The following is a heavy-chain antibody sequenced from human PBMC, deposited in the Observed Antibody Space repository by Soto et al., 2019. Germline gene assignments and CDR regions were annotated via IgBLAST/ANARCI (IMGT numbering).Heavy chain of an antibody. CDR3: ARGTSATTLFLY. D-gene: IGHD2-2*01. J-gene: IGHJ4*02. CDR1: GFTFKNYW. Sequence: EVQVVEPGGDLVQPGGSLRLSCVVSGFTFKNYWMSWVRQAPGKGLEWVANIEQDGSERDYVDSVKGRFTISRDNAKNAVFLQMDSLRVDDTAVYYCARGTSATTLFLYWGQGILVTVSS. V-gene: IGHV3-7*01. CDR2: IEQDGSER.